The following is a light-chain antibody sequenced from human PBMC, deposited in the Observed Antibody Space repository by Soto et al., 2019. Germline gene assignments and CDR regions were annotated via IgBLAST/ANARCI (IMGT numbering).Light chain of an antibody. J-gene: IGKJ5*01. V-gene: IGKV1-27*01. CDR3: QKYDSAPFT. CDR1: QDIGYF. Sequence: DIKMTQSPSSLSASVGDRVTITFRASQDIGYFFTWYQQRPGKVPKLIIYSASSLFSSATTRFSGSGSGTVFTLPGVNLQPHDVATWYWQKYDSAPFTFG. CDR2: SAS.